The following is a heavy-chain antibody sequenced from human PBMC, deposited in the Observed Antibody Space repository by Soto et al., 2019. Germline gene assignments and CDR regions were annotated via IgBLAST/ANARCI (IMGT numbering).Heavy chain of an antibody. Sequence: GGSLRLSCAASGFTFSSYSMNWVRQAPGKGLEWVSSISSSSSYIYYADSVKGRFTISRDNAKNSLYLQMNSLRAEDTGVYYCARDTLSISWNHYYYDGMDVWGQGTTVIVSS. CDR2: ISSSSSYI. J-gene: IGHJ6*01. D-gene: IGHD6-13*01. CDR3: ARDTLSISWNHYYYDGMDV. V-gene: IGHV3-21*01. CDR1: GFTFSSYS.